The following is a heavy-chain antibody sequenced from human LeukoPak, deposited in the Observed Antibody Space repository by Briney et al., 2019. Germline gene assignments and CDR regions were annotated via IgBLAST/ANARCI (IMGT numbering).Heavy chain of an antibody. CDR2: IKSKTDGGTT. Sequence: GGSLRLSCAASGFTFSNAWMSWVRQAPGKGLEWVGRIKSKTDGGTTDYAAPVKGRFTISRDDSKNTLYLQMNSLKTEDTAVYFCARDPGGTYSGYNFLDYWGQGTLVTVSS. CDR1: GFTFSNAW. V-gene: IGHV3-15*05. J-gene: IGHJ4*02. CDR3: ARDPGGTYSGYNFLDY. D-gene: IGHD5-12*01.